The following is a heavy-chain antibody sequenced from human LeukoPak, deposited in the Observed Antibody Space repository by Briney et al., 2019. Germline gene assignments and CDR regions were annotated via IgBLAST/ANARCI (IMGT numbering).Heavy chain of an antibody. CDR3: VWEGYCSSTSCYGFDP. V-gene: IGHV1-2*02. CDR1: GYTFTGYY. Sequence: ASVTVSCKASGYTFTGYYMHWVRQAPGQGLEWMGWINPNSGGTNYAQKFQGRVTMTRDTSISTAYMELSRLRSDDTAVYYCVWEGYCSSTSCYGFDPWGQGTLVTVSS. D-gene: IGHD2-2*01. CDR2: INPNSGGT. J-gene: IGHJ5*02.